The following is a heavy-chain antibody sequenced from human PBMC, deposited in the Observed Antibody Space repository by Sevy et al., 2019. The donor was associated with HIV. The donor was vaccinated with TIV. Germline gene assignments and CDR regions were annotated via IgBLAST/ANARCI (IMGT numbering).Heavy chain of an antibody. CDR1: GFTLSSFW. CDR3: ARDKNHYDRSVYYDAFDI. CDR2: IKEDGSDK. J-gene: IGHJ3*02. D-gene: IGHD3-22*01. V-gene: IGHV3-7*03. Sequence: GGSLRLSCAASGFTLSSFWTTWVRQAPGKGLEWVANIKEDGSDKNYLDSVKGRFTISRDNAKNSLYLQMNSLRAEDTAVYYCARDKNHYDRSVYYDAFDIWGQGTMVTVSS.